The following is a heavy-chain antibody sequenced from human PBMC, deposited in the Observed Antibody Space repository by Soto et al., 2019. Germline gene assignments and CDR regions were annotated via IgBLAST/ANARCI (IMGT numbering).Heavy chain of an antibody. CDR1: GYKFTTYW. J-gene: IGHJ4*02. V-gene: IGHV5-51*01. CDR3: VATYGDYLDY. D-gene: IGHD4-17*01. Sequence: SLKISCKGSGYKFTTYWIGWVRQMPGKGLEWMAIIYPDDSDSRYSPSFQGQVTISADKSISTAYLQWGSLKASDTAIYYCVATYGDYLDYWGQGTLVTVSS. CDR2: IYPDDSDS.